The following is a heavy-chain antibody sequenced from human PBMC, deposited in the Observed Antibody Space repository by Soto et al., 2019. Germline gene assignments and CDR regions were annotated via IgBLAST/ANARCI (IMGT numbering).Heavy chain of an antibody. D-gene: IGHD6-6*01. CDR2: INPSGGST. CDR1: GYTFMDYY. Sequence: ASVKVSSKASGYTFMDYYMRWLRHAPGQGLEWMGIINPSGGSTRYAQKFQGRVTMTRDTSTSTAYMELSSLRSEDTAVYYCARDYGYSSSSSNGMDVWGQGTTVTVSS. J-gene: IGHJ6*02. CDR3: ARDYGYSSSSSNGMDV. V-gene: IGHV1-46*01.